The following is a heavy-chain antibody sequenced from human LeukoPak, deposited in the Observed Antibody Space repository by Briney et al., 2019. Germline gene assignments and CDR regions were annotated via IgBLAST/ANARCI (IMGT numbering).Heavy chain of an antibody. CDR3: ATLTVRGVINI. CDR1: EFTFSSFS. J-gene: IGHJ4*02. V-gene: IGHV3-15*01. D-gene: IGHD3-10*01. Sequence: GESLRLSCAASEFTFSSFSMNWVRQAPGKGLEWVGRIQSNTDGGTTEYAAPVKGRFTISRDDSKTTLYLQMNSLKTEDTAVYYCATLTVRGVINIWGQGTLVTVSS. CDR2: IQSNTDGGTT.